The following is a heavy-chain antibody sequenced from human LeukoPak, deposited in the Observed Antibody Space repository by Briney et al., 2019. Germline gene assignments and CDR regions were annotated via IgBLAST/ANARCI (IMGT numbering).Heavy chain of an antibody. CDR2: INPSGGST. J-gene: IGHJ6*03. V-gene: IGHV1-46*01. D-gene: IGHD6-13*01. Sequence: GASVKVSCKASGYTFTSYYMHWVRQAPGQGLEWMGIINPSGGSTSYAQKFQGRVTMTRDMSTSTAYMELRSLRSDDTAVYYCARGTNYNSSSRYYYYMDVWGKGTTVTISS. CDR1: GYTFTSYY. CDR3: ARGTNYNSSSRYYYYMDV.